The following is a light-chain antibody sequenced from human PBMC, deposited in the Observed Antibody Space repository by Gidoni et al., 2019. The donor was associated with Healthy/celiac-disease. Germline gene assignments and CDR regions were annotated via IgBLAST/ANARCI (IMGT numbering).Light chain of an antibody. CDR3: QQYNSYPWT. J-gene: IGKJ1*01. CDR2: DAS. Sequence: DSQMTQCPSTLSASVGDRVTITCRASQSISSWLAWYQQKPGKAPKLLIYDASSLESGVPSRFSGSGSGTEFTLTISRLQPDDFATSYCQQYNSYPWTFGQGTKVEIK. V-gene: IGKV1-5*01. CDR1: QSISSW.